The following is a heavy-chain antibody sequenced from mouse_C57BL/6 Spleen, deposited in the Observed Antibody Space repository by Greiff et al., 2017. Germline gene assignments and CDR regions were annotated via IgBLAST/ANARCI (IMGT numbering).Heavy chain of an antibody. D-gene: IGHD4-1*01. V-gene: IGHV5-4*01. Sequence: EVQVVESGGGLVKPGGSLKLSCAASGFTFSSYAMSWVRQTPEKRLEWVATISDGGSYTYYPDNVKGRFTISRDNAKNNLYLQMSHLKYEDTAMYYCARDRTGTIFDYWGQGTTLTVSS. J-gene: IGHJ2*01. CDR1: GFTFSSYA. CDR3: ARDRTGTIFDY. CDR2: ISDGGSYT.